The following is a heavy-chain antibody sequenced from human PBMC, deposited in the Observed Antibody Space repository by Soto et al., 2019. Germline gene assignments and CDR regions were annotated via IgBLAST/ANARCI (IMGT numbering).Heavy chain of an antibody. J-gene: IGHJ4*02. CDR3: ARVFHQEFYFDY. CDR1: GFTFSSYL. D-gene: IGHD3-10*01. Sequence: GGSLRLSCAASGFTFSSYLMSWVRQAPGKGLEWVANIKQDGSEKYYVDSVKGRFTISRDNAKNSLYLQMNSLRAEDTAVYYCARVFHQEFYFDYWGQGTLVTVSS. CDR2: IKQDGSEK. V-gene: IGHV3-7*01.